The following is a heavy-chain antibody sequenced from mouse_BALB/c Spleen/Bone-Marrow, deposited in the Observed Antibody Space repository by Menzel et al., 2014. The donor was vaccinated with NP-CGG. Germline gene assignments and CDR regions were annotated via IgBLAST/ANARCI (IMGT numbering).Heavy chain of an antibody. V-gene: IGHV1-69*02. Sequence: QVQLKQSGAELVRPGASVKLSCKASGYTFTSYWINWVKQRPGQGLEWIGNIYPSDSYTNYNQKFKDKATLTVDKSSSTAYMQLSSPTSEDSAVYYCTRSYGSSYEYYFDDWGQGTTLTVSS. D-gene: IGHD1-1*01. CDR2: IYPSDSYT. CDR3: TRSYGSSYEYYFDD. J-gene: IGHJ2*01. CDR1: GYTFTSYW.